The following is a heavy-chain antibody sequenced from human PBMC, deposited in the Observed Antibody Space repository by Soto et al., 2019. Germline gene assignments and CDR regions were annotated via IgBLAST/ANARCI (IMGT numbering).Heavy chain of an antibody. J-gene: IGHJ6*04. Sequence: EVQLVESGGGLVKPGGSLRLSCAASGFTLSGRSMHWVRQAPGKGLVWVSGIDNAGTDSTYADSVKGRFTSSRDNAKNMLYLQMNSHRVEDTAVYYCARGWFGPDVWGKGTSVTVSS. CDR2: IDNAGTDS. V-gene: IGHV3-74*01. D-gene: IGHD3-10*01. CDR1: GFTLSGRS. CDR3: ARGWFGPDV.